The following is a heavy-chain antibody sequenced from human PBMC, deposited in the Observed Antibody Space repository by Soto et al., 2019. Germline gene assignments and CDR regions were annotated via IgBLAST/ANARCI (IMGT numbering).Heavy chain of an antibody. CDR1: GGSISSSSYY. Sequence: QLQLQESGPGLVKPSETLSLTCTVSGGSISSSSYYWGWIRQPPGKGLEWIGSIYYSGSTYYNPSLKSRVTISVDTSKNQFSRKMSSVTAADTAVYYCARQYSSGSARHFQHWGQGTLVTVSS. D-gene: IGHD3-22*01. CDR3: ARQYSSGSARHFQH. J-gene: IGHJ1*01. V-gene: IGHV4-39*01. CDR2: IYYSGST.